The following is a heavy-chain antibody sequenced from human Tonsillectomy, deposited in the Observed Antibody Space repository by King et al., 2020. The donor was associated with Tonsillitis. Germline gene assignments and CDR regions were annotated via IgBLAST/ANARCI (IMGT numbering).Heavy chain of an antibody. V-gene: IGHV4-4*07. CDR3: ARVAEYSGSSFDY. Sequence: QLQESGPGLVKPSETLSLTCTVSGGSISSYYRSWIRQPAGKGLEGIGRIYTSGCTNYNPSLKSRVTMSVDTSKNQFSLKLCPVTAADTAVYYCARVAEYSGSSFDYWGQGTLVTVSS. CDR1: GGSISSYY. CDR2: IYTSGCT. J-gene: IGHJ4*02. D-gene: IGHD1-26*01.